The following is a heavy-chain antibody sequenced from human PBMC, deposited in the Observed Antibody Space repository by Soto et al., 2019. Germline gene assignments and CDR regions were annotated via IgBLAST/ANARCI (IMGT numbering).Heavy chain of an antibody. CDR3: AREDYYDSNINWFDP. J-gene: IGHJ5*02. D-gene: IGHD3-22*01. V-gene: IGHV4-59*01. Sequence: SETLSLTCTVSGGSISSYYWSWIRQPPGKGLEWIGYIYYSGSTNYNPSLKSRVTMTRDTSISTAYMELSRLRSDDTAVYYCAREDYYDSNINWFDPWGQGTLVTVSS. CDR1: GGSISSYY. CDR2: IYYSGST.